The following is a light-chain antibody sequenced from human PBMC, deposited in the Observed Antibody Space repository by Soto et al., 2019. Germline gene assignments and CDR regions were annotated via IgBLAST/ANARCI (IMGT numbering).Light chain of an antibody. CDR1: QSVDIY. J-gene: IGKJ5*01. CDR3: QQYGSSPLLS. Sequence: EIVLTQSPATLSLSPGERATLSCRASQSVDIYLAWYQQRPGQAPRLLIYGASSRATGIPERFSGSGSGTDFTLTISRLEPEDFAVSYCQQYGSSPLLSFGQGTRMEIK. CDR2: GAS. V-gene: IGKV3-20*01.